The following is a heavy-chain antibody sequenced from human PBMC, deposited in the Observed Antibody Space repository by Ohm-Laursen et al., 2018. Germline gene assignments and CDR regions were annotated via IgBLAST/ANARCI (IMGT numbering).Heavy chain of an antibody. J-gene: IGHJ5*02. CDR3: ARSGFGELLERYNWFDP. Sequence: SDTLSLTCTVSGGSISSYYWSWIRQPPGKGLEWIGEINHSGSTNYNQSLKSRVTISVDTSKNQFSLKLSSVTAADTAVYYCARSGFGELLERYNWFDPWGQGTLVTVSS. V-gene: IGHV4-34*01. D-gene: IGHD3-10*01. CDR1: GGSISSYY. CDR2: INHSGST.